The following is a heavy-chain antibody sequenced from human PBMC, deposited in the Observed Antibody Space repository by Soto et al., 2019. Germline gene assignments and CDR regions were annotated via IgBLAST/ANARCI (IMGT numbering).Heavy chain of an antibody. CDR1: GYTFTSYG. V-gene: IGHV1-18*04. D-gene: IGHD2-2*01. J-gene: IGHJ5*02. Sequence: QVQLVQSGAEVKKPGASVKVSCKASGYTFTSYGISWVRQAPGQGLEWMGWISAYNGNTNYAQKLQGRVTMTTDTSTSTAYMELRSLRSDDTAVYYCARDGIGIVVVPAAQWWFDPWGQGPLVTVSS. CDR2: ISAYNGNT. CDR3: ARDGIGIVVVPAAQWWFDP.